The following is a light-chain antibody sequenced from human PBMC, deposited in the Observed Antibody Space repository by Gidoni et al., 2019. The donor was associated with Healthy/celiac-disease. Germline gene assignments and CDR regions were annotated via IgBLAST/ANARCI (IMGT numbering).Light chain of an antibody. CDR2: RNN. V-gene: IGLV1-47*01. CDR1: SSNIGSNY. J-gene: IGLJ3*02. CDR3: AAWDDSLSGWV. Sequence: QSVLTHPPSASGTPGQGVTISCSGSSSNIGSNYVYWYQQLPGTAPKLLIYRNNQRPSGVPDRFSGSKSGTSASLAISGLRSEDEADYYCAAWDDSLSGWVFGGGTKLTVL.